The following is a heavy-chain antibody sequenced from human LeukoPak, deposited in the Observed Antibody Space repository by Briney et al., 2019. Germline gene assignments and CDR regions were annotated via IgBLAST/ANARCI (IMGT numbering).Heavy chain of an antibody. D-gene: IGHD2-8*01. Sequence: SETLSLTCAVYGGSFSDYFWGWIRQPPGKGLEWIGEINHSGRTYYNPSLKSRVTISVDTSKNQFSLKLTSVTAADSAVYYCAGLGVMVLVYQSESWGQGTPVTVSS. J-gene: IGHJ1*01. CDR1: GGSFSDYF. CDR3: AGLGVMVLVYQSES. V-gene: IGHV4-34*01. CDR2: INHSGRT.